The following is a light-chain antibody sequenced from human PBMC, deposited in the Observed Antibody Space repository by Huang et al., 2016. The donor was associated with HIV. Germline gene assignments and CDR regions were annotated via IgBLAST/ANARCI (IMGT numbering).Light chain of an antibody. CDR1: QRLLYSNGYTY. J-gene: IGKJ1*01. Sequence: DIVMTQSPLALSVLLGEPASISCKSNQRLLYSNGYTYLDWYLQKPGQSPQLRIFLGSDRASGVPDRFSGSGTGVDFTLTISRLEAEDVGVYYCMQGLQTPPTFGQGTKVEI. CDR3: MQGLQTPPT. CDR2: LGS. V-gene: IGKV2-28*01.